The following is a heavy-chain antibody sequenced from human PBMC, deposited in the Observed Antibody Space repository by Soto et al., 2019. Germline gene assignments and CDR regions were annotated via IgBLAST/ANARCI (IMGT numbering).Heavy chain of an antibody. Sequence: TSETLSLTCTVSGGSISSYYWSWIRQPPGKGLEWIGYIYYSGSTNYNPSLKSRVTISVDTSKNQFSLKLSSVTAADTAVYYCARASRRDGYNWWGQGTLVTVSS. CDR3: ARASRRDGYNW. J-gene: IGHJ4*02. CDR2: IYYSGST. D-gene: IGHD5-12*01. CDR1: GGSISSYY. V-gene: IGHV4-59*01.